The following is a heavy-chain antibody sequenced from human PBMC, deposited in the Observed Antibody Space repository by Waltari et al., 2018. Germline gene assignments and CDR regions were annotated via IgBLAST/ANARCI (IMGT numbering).Heavy chain of an antibody. J-gene: IGHJ4*02. CDR1: GGSISSYY. V-gene: IGHV4-59*01. Sequence: QVQLQESGPGLVKPSETLSLTCTVSGGSISSYYWSWIRQPPGKGLEWIGYIYYSGSTNYNPSLKSRVTISVDTSKNQFSLKLSSVTAADTAVYYCARAAAATFDYWGQGTLVTVSS. CDR2: IYYSGST. D-gene: IGHD6-13*01. CDR3: ARAAAATFDY.